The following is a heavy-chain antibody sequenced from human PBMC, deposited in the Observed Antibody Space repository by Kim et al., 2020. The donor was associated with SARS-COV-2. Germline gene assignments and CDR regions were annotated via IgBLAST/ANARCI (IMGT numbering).Heavy chain of an antibody. D-gene: IGHD2-2*01. V-gene: IGHV4-30-2*05. J-gene: IGHJ4*02. Sequence: LKSRVTISVDTSKNQFSRKLSSVTAADTAVYYCARGNLVVVPAATPDYDYWGQGTLVTVSS. CDR3: ARGNLVVVPAATPDYDY.